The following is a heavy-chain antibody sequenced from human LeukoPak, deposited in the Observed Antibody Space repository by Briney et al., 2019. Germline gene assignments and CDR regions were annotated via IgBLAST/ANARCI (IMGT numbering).Heavy chain of an antibody. J-gene: IGHJ3*02. CDR2: ISGSGSTI. D-gene: IGHD6-13*01. CDR3: AKGDSSSWPPGAFDI. CDR1: GFTFSNYE. V-gene: IGHV3-48*03. Sequence: GGSLRLSCAAFGFTFSNYEMTWVRQAPGKGLEWVSYISGSGSTIYYADSVKGRFTISRDNSKNTLYLQMNSLRAEDTAVYYCAKGDSSSWPPGAFDIWGQGTMVTVSS.